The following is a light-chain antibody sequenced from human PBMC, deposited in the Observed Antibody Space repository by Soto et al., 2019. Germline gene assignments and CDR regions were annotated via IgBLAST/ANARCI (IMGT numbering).Light chain of an antibody. CDR3: CSYAGSSTLFV. J-gene: IGLJ1*01. Sequence: QSVLTQPASVSGSPGQSITISCTGTSSDVGSYNLVSWYQQYPGKAPKLIIYEGSKRPSGVSNRFSGSKSGNTASLTISGLQAEDEADYYCCSYAGSSTLFVFGTGTKLTVL. V-gene: IGLV2-23*01. CDR1: SSDVGSYNL. CDR2: EGS.